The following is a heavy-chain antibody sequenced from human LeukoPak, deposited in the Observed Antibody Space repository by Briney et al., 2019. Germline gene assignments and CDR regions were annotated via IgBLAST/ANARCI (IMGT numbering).Heavy chain of an antibody. Sequence: ASVKVSCKASGGTFSSYAISWVRQAPGQGLEWMGGIIPIFGTANYAQKFQGRVAITADKSTSTAYMELSSLRSEDTAVYYCAGGYSYGFDYWGQGTLVTVSS. CDR3: AGGYSYGFDY. D-gene: IGHD5-18*01. V-gene: IGHV1-69*06. J-gene: IGHJ4*02. CDR1: GGTFSSYA. CDR2: IIPIFGTA.